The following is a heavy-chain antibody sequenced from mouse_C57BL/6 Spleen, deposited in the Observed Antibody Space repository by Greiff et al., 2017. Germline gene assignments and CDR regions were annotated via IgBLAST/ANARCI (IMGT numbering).Heavy chain of an antibody. CDR2: IDPENGDP. D-gene: IGHD2-2*01. Sequence: EVKLMESGAELVRPGASVKLSCTASGFNIQVDYMPWVTQRPEQGLEWIGWIDPENGDPEYASKFPGKATITAYTSSNTAYLQLSSLTSEDTAVYYCTTMVTEAMDYWGQGTSVTVSS. CDR3: TTMVTEAMDY. J-gene: IGHJ4*01. CDR1: GFNIQVDY. V-gene: IGHV14-4*01.